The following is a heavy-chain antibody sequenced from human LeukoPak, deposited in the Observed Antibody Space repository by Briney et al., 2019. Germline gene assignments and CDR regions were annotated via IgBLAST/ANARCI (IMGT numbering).Heavy chain of an antibody. CDR3: ARPSSGWYY. D-gene: IGHD6-19*01. CDR2: ISASGGST. CDR1: GFTFSAYA. J-gene: IGHJ4*02. Sequence: GGSLRLSCEASGFTFSAYAMTWVRQAPGKGLEWVSAISASGGSTYYADSVKGRFTISRDNAKNSLYLQMNSLRAEDTAVYYCARPSSGWYYWGQGTLVTVSS. V-gene: IGHV3-23*01.